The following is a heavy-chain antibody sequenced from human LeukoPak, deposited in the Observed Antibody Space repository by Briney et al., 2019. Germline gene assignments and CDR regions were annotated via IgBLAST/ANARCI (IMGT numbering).Heavy chain of an antibody. Sequence: PGGSLRLSCAASGFTFNIHGMNWVRQAPGKGPEWVSGIGPSGEKTYYADSVKGRFTISRDNSKNTLYLQMNSLRAEDTAVYYCALVDTAMVSPFDYWGQGTLVTVSS. D-gene: IGHD5-18*01. CDR2: IGPSGEKT. CDR3: ALVDTAMVSPFDY. CDR1: GFTFNIHG. V-gene: IGHV3-23*01. J-gene: IGHJ4*02.